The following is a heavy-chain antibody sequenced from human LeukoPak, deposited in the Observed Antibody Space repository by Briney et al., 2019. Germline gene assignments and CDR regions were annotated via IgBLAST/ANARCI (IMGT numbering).Heavy chain of an antibody. CDR1: VFTFSNAW. D-gene: IGHD1-26*01. CDR3: TTEGIVGAHGD. J-gene: IGHJ4*02. Sequence: GGSLRLSCAASVFTFSNAWMSGVRQAPGKGLEGVGRIKSKTDGGTTDYAAPVKGRFTISRDDSKNTLYLQMNSLKTEDTAVYYCTTEGIVGAHGDWGQGTLVPVSS. V-gene: IGHV3-15*01. CDR2: IKSKTDGGTT.